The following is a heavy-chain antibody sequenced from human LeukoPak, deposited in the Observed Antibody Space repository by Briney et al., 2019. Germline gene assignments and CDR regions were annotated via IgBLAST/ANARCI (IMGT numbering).Heavy chain of an antibody. CDR1: GYTFTGYY. CDR2: INPNSGGT. V-gene: IGHV1-2*02. Sequence: ASVKVSCKASGYTFTGYYMHWVRQAPGQGLVWMGWINPNSGGTNYAQKFQGRVTMTRDTSISTAYMELSRLRSDDTAVYYCARDYIHYYDSSGYYYHWGQGTLVTVSS. J-gene: IGHJ5*02. CDR3: ARDYIHYYDSSGYYYH. D-gene: IGHD3-22*01.